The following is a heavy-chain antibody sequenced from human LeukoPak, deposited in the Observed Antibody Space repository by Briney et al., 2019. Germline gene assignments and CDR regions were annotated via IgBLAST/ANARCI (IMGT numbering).Heavy chain of an antibody. D-gene: IGHD3-10*01. J-gene: IGHJ4*02. CDR1: GGSFSGYY. CDR3: ARALKLWFGELLSFDY. V-gene: IGHV4-34*01. CDR2: INHSGST. Sequence: SETLPLTCAVYGGSFSGYYWSWIRQPPGKGLEWIGEINHSGSTNYNPSLKSRVTISVDTSKNQFSLKLSSVTAADTAVYYCARALKLWFGELLSFDYWGQGTLVTVSS.